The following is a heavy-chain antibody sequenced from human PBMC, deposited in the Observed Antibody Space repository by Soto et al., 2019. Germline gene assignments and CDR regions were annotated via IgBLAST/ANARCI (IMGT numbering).Heavy chain of an antibody. Sequence: GGSLRLSCAASGFTFSSYGMHWVRQAPGKGLEWVAVISHDGSNKYYADSVKGRFTISRDNSKNTLYLQMNSLRAEDTAVYYCAKTGYDYVWGSYPDYWGQGTLVTVSS. V-gene: IGHV3-30*18. D-gene: IGHD3-16*01. CDR1: GFTFSSYG. J-gene: IGHJ4*02. CDR2: ISHDGSNK. CDR3: AKTGYDYVWGSYPDY.